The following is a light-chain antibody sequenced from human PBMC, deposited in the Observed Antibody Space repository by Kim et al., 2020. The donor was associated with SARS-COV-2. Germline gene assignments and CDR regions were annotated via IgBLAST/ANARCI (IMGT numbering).Light chain of an antibody. CDR2: GAS. V-gene: IGKV3-15*01. J-gene: IGKJ2*01. Sequence: ESPGDRATLSCRASQSVSSNLAWYQQKPGQAPRLFIYGASTRATGVPAGFSGSGSGTEFTLTISSLQSEDFAVYYCQQYNKWPYTCGQGTKVDIK. CDR3: QQYNKWPYT. CDR1: QSVSSN.